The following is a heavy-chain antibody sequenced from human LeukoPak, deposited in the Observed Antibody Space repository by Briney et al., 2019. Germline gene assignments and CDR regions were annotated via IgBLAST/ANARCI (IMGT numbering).Heavy chain of an antibody. D-gene: IGHD3-10*01. CDR1: GYTFTKFW. CDR2: VYPDDSDT. J-gene: IGHJ4*02. Sequence: GESLKLSCEPSGYTFTKFWVGWVRQTPGKGLEWLGMVYPDDSDTRYSPSFEGQVTMSVDKSINIVYLHWSRLKASDTATYYCVRGKGSGTYYGFDYWGQGTVVSVVS. V-gene: IGHV5-51*03. CDR3: VRGKGSGTYYGFDY.